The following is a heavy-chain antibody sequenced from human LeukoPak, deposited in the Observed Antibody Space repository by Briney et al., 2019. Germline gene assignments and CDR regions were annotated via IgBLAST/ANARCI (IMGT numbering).Heavy chain of an antibody. CDR3: AKVSHYCDSSGYYDAFDI. D-gene: IGHD3-22*01. J-gene: IGHJ3*02. Sequence: GGSLRLSCAASGFTFSSYWMSWVRQAPGKGLEWVANIKQDGSEKYYVDSVKGRFTISRDNAKNSLYLQMNILRAEDTAVYYCAKVSHYCDSSGYYDAFDIWGQGTMVTVSS. CDR2: IKQDGSEK. V-gene: IGHV3-7*01. CDR1: GFTFSSYW.